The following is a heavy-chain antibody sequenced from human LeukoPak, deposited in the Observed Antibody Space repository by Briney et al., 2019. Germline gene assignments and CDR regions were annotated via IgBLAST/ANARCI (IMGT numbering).Heavy chain of an antibody. J-gene: IGHJ4*02. CDR3: AKHIVVVPAAEDY. Sequence: GRSLRLSCAASGFSFSTYGMHWVRQAPGKGLEWVAVISYDGSDKYYADSVKGRFTISRDNSKNTLYLQMNSLRAEDTAVYYCAKHIVVVPAAEDYWGQGTLVTVSS. CDR1: GFSFSTYG. CDR2: ISYDGSDK. V-gene: IGHV3-30*18. D-gene: IGHD2-2*01.